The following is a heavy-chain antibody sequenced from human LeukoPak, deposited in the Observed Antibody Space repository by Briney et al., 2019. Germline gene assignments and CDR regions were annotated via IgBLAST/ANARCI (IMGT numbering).Heavy chain of an antibody. CDR3: AKCGNSGCHLIDY. D-gene: IGHD5-12*01. Sequence: PGGSLRLSCAASGFTFTTNAMSGVRQAPGKGVEGVSAISGRTGATYYADSEKGRFTISRDNSKSTLYLQMESLRAEDPAVYYCAKCGNSGCHLIDYWGQGTLVTVSS. CDR1: GFTFTTNA. J-gene: IGHJ4*02. V-gene: IGHV3-23*01. CDR2: ISGRTGAT.